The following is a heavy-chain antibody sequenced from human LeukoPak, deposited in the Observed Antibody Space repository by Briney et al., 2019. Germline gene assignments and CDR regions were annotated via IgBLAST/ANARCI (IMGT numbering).Heavy chain of an antibody. J-gene: IGHJ4*02. V-gene: IGHV3-48*04. CDR2: IGISSGNT. CDR1: GSIFSDYS. CDR3: ARDHNYAFDN. Sequence: GGSLRLSCAASGSIFSDYSMNWVRQAPGKGLEWISYIGISSGNTKYADSVKGRFTISGDNAKNSLYLQMNSLRVEDTAVYYCARDHNYAFDNWGQGTLVTVSS. D-gene: IGHD1-1*01.